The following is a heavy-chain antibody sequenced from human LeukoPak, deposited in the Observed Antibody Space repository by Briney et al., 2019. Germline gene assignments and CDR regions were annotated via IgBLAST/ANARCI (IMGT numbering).Heavy chain of an antibody. J-gene: IGHJ6*02. D-gene: IGHD2-2*01. CDR1: GGSISSYY. V-gene: IGHV4-59*12. CDR3: ARGGTRSYYYYYGMDV. CDR2: IYYSGST. Sequence: PSETLSLTCTVSGGSISSYYWSWVRQPPGKGLEGIGDIYYSGSTNYNPSPKSRVTISVDTSKNQFSLKLSSVTAADTAVYYCARGGTRSYYYYYGMDVWGQGTTVTVSS.